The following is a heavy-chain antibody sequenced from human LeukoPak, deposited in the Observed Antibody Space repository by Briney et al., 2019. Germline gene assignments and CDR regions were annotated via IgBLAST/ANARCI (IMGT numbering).Heavy chain of an antibody. D-gene: IGHD3-10*01. CDR3: ASVYPRITMVRGAPTQHDYYYYMDV. CDR2: IYYSGST. V-gene: IGHV4-59*01. J-gene: IGHJ6*03. CDR1: GGSISSYY. Sequence: SETLSLTCTVSGGSISSYYWSWIRQPPGKGLEWIGYIYYSGSTNYNPSLQSRVTISVDTSKNQFPLKLSSVTAADTAVYYCASVYPRITMVRGAPTQHDYYYYMDVWGKGTTVTVSS.